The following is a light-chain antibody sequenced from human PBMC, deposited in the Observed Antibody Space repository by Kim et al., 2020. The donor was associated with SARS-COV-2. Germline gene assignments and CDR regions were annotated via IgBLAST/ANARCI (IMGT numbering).Light chain of an antibody. CDR1: QNVSRSY. V-gene: IGKV3-20*01. Sequence: SPGERATIYCRAGQNVSRSYLAWYQQKPGQAPRLLIYGTYSRATGIPDRFSGSGSGTDFTLTISRLEPEDFAVYYCQQYGSSPPLTFGGGTKLEI. CDR2: GTY. CDR3: QQYGSSPPLT. J-gene: IGKJ4*01.